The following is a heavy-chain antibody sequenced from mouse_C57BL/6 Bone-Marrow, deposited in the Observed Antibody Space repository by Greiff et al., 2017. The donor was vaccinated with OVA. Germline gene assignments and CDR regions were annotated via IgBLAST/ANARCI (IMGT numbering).Heavy chain of an antibody. CDR2: INHNYGTT. V-gene: IGHV1-39*01. CDR3: AFYYGSSYRYFDV. CDR1: GYSFTDYN. Sequence: EVQLVESGPELVKPGASVKISCKASGYSFTDYNMNWVKQSNGKSLEWIGVINHNYGTTSYNQKFKGKATLTVDQSSSTAYMQLNSLTSEDSAVYYCAFYYGSSYRYFDVWGTGTTVTVSS. J-gene: IGHJ1*03. D-gene: IGHD1-1*01.